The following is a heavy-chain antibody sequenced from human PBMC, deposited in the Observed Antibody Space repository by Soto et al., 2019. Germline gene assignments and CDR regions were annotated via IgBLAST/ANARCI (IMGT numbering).Heavy chain of an antibody. V-gene: IGHV3-23*01. Sequence: LRLSCAASGFTFRSFAMSWVRQAPGKGLEWVSAISGSGGSTYYAGSVKGRFTISRDNSKNTLYLQMNSLRAEDTAVYDCAKVGDLEWLFFDYYYGMDVWGQGTTVTVSS. CDR1: GFTFRSFA. J-gene: IGHJ6*02. D-gene: IGHD3-3*01. CDR3: AKVGDLEWLFFDYYYGMDV. CDR2: ISGSGGST.